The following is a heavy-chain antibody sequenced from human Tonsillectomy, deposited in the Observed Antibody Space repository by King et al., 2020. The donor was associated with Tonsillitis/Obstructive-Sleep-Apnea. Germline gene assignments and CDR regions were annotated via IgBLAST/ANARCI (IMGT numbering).Heavy chain of an antibody. CDR3: VKDVYCSGGTCYTTY. Sequence: VQLLESGGGLVQPGGSLRLSCTVSGFTGSSSYMSWVRQAPGKGLEWVSVFFGVGSTYYADSVQGRFSMSTDNSKNTLFLQMNSLRAEDTALYYCVKDVYCSGGTCYTTYWGQGTLVTVSS. V-gene: IGHV3-66*01. J-gene: IGHJ4*02. CDR2: FFGVGST. D-gene: IGHD2-15*01. CDR1: GFTGSSSY.